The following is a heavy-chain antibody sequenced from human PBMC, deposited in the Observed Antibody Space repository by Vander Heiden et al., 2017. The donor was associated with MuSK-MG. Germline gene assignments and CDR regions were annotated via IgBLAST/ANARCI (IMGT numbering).Heavy chain of an antibody. CDR3: ARREYYYYGMDV. V-gene: IGHV3-48*04. CDR2: ISSSSSTI. Sequence: EVQLVESGGGLVQPGGSLRLSCAACGFTFSSYSMNWVRQAPGKGLEWVSYISSSSSTIYYADSVKGRFTISRDHAKNSLYLQMNSLRAEDTAVYYCARREYYYYGMDVWGQGTTVTVSS. CDR1: GFTFSSYS. J-gene: IGHJ6*02.